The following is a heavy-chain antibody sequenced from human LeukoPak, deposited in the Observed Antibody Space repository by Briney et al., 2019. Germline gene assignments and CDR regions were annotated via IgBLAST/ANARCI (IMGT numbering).Heavy chain of an antibody. CDR3: ASEAVAGTLAFDI. D-gene: IGHD6-19*01. J-gene: IGHJ3*02. V-gene: IGHV1-2*02. CDR1: GYTFTCYD. Sequence: ASVKVSCKASGYTFTCYDMHWVRQAPGQGLEWMGWINPNSGGTNYAQKFQGRVTMTRDTSISTAYMELSSLRSDDTAVYYCASEAVAGTLAFDIWGQGTMVTVSS. CDR2: INPNSGGT.